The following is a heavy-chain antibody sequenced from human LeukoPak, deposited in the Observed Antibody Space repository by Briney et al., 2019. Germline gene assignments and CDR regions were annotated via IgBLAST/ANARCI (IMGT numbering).Heavy chain of an antibody. V-gene: IGHV1-69*06. Sequence: GASVNVSCKASGGTFISYAISWVRQAPGQGLDWMGGIIPIFGTANYAQKFQGRVTITAEKSTSTAYMELSSLRSEDTAVYYCASMGPYYYDSSGRRDPWGQGTLVTVSS. CDR3: ASMGPYYYDSSGRRDP. J-gene: IGHJ5*02. CDR2: IIPIFGTA. CDR1: GGTFISYA. D-gene: IGHD3-22*01.